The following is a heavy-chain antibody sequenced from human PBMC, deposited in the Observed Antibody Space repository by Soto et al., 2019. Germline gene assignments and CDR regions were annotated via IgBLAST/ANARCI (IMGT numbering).Heavy chain of an antibody. V-gene: IGHV3-30*03. CDR3: AGGYGLTYFDY. CDR1: GFTFSSYG. Sequence: QVQLVESGGGVVQPGRSLTLSSAASGFTFSSYGMHWVRQAPGKGLEWVAVISYDGTNKYYADSVKGRFTISRDNSKNTLYLQMNSLRAEDTAVYYCAGGYGLTYFDYWGQGTLVTVSS. CDR2: ISYDGTNK. D-gene: IGHD1-1*01. J-gene: IGHJ4*02.